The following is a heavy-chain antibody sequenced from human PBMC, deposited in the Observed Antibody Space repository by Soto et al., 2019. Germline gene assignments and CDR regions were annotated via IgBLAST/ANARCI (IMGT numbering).Heavy chain of an antibody. Sequence: GGSLRLSCAASGFTFSSYAMSWVRQAPGKGLEWVSAISGSGGSTYYADSVKGRFTISRDNSKNTLYLQMNSLRAEDTAVYYCARDPQYYDILTGYYKTPYFDYWGQGTLVTVSS. CDR1: GFTFSSYA. CDR2: ISGSGGST. D-gene: IGHD3-9*01. J-gene: IGHJ4*02. V-gene: IGHV3-23*01. CDR3: ARDPQYYDILTGYYKTPYFDY.